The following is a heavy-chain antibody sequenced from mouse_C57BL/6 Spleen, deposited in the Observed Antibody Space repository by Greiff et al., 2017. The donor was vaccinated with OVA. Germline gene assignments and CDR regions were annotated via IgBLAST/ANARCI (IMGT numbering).Heavy chain of an antibody. CDR3: ASLNYYLSY. CDR1: GFTFSDYG. D-gene: IGHD1-1*01. CDR2: ISSGSSTI. Sequence: EVHLVESGGGLVKPGGSLKLSCAASGFTFSDYGMHWVRQAPEKGLEWVAYISSGSSTIYYADTVKGRFTISRYNAKNTLFLQMTSLRSEDTAMYYCASLNYYLSYWGQGTLVTVSA. J-gene: IGHJ3*01. V-gene: IGHV5-17*01.